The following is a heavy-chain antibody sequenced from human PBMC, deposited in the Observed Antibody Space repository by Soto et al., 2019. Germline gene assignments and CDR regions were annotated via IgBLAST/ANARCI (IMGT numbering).Heavy chain of an antibody. V-gene: IGHV5-51*01. Sequence: LGESLKISCMASGYTVATYWSGWVRQMPGKGLEWMGNIYPGDSDARYSPSFQDQVTISVDKSINIAYLQWSSLKASDTAMYYCAKDLWAGSSWYATYDAFDIWGQGTMVTVSS. CDR1: GYTVATYW. D-gene: IGHD6-13*01. CDR2: IYPGDSDA. CDR3: AKDLWAGSSWYATYDAFDI. J-gene: IGHJ3*02.